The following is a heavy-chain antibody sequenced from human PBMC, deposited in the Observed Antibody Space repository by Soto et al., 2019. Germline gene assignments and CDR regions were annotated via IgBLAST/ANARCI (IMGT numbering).Heavy chain of an antibody. CDR2: IFYSGST. CDR3: AKGLGYFDS. J-gene: IGHJ4*02. V-gene: IGHV4-39*01. CDR1: GGSISSSSYY. D-gene: IGHD1-26*01. Sequence: SETLSLTCTVSGGSISSSSYYWGWIRQPPGKGLEWIGSIFYSGSTYYNPSLKSRVTISVDTSKNQFSLKLSSVTAADTAVYYCAKGLGYFDSWGQGVLVTVSS.